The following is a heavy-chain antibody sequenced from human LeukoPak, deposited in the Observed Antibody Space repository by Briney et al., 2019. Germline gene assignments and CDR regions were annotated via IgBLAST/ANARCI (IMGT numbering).Heavy chain of an antibody. J-gene: IGHJ3*02. CDR2: IKGDGSST. D-gene: IGHD3-3*01. V-gene: IGHV3-74*01. Sequence: GGSLRLSCAASGFTFSSYWMHWVRQAPGKGLVWVSRIKGDGSSTSYADSVKGRFTISRDNSKNTLYLQMNSLRAEDTAVYYCAKDRYDFWRDDAFDIWGQGTMVTVSS. CDR1: GFTFSSYW. CDR3: AKDRYDFWRDDAFDI.